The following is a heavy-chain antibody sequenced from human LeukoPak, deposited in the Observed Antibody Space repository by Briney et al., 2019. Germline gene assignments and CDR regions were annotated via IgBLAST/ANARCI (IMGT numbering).Heavy chain of an antibody. D-gene: IGHD2-2*03. V-gene: IGHV5-10-1*01. J-gene: IGHJ6*04. CDR1: GYSFTSYW. CDR3: ARAGMDIVIVPAAMQAYYYGMDV. CDR2: TDPSDSYT. Sequence: GESLRISRKGSGYSFTSYWINWVRQMPGKGLEWMGRTDPSDSYTNYSPSFQGHVTISADKSISTAYLQWSSLKASDTAIYYCARAGMDIVIVPAAMQAYYYGMDVWGKGTTVTVSS.